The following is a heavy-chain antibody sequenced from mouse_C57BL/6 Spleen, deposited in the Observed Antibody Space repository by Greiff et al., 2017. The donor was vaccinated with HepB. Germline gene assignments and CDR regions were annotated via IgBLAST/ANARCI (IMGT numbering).Heavy chain of an antibody. D-gene: IGHD2-4*01. CDR2: IDPSDSYT. CDR3: ARRSDYGGDY. V-gene: IGHV1-50*01. J-gene: IGHJ2*01. Sequence: QVQLQQSGAELVKPGASVKLSCKASGYTFTSYWMQWVKQRPGQGLEWIGEIDPSDSYTNYNQKFKGKATLTVDTSSSTAYMQLSSLTSEDSAVYYCARRSDYGGDYWGQGTTLTVSS. CDR1: GYTFTSYW.